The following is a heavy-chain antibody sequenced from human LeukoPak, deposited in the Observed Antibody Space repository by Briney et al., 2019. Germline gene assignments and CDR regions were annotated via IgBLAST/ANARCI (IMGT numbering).Heavy chain of an antibody. V-gene: IGHV4-59*12. CDR2: ICYSGST. Sequence: PAETLSLTCTVSGGSISSYYWSWIRQPPGKGLEWIWYICYSGSTNYNPSLKCRVTISVDTSKNQFSLKLSSVTAADTAVYYCAGNYYDSSGDIWVDYWGQGTLVTVSS. CDR1: GGSISSYY. J-gene: IGHJ4*02. D-gene: IGHD3-22*01. CDR3: AGNYYDSSGDIWVDY.